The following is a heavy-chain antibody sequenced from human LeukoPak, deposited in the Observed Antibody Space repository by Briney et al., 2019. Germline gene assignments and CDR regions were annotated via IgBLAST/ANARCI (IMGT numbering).Heavy chain of an antibody. CDR3: AREGVTMIVVAETGPDY. Sequence: GASVKLSCKASGYTFTSYGISWVRQAPGQGLEWMGWISASNGNTNYAQKLQGRVTMTTDTSTSTAYMVLRSLRSDDTAVYYCAREGVTMIVVAETGPDYWGQGTLVTVSS. J-gene: IGHJ4*02. CDR1: GYTFTSYG. CDR2: ISASNGNT. D-gene: IGHD3-22*01. V-gene: IGHV1-18*01.